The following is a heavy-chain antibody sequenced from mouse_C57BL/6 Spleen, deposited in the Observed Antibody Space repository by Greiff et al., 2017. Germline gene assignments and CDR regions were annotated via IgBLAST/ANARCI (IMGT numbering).Heavy chain of an antibody. V-gene: IGHV5-6*01. Sequence: DVHLVESGGDLVKPGGSLKLSCAASGFTFSSYGMSWVRQTPDKRLEWVATISSGGSYTYYPDSVKGRFTISRDNAKNTLYLQMSSLKSEDTAMYYCARHYSNYDYAMDYWGQGTSVTVSS. J-gene: IGHJ4*01. D-gene: IGHD2-5*01. CDR3: ARHYSNYDYAMDY. CDR2: ISSGGSYT. CDR1: GFTFSSYG.